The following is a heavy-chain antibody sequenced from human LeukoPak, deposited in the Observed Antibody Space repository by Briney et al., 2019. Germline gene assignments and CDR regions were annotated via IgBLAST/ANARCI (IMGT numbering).Heavy chain of an antibody. D-gene: IGHD6-13*01. CDR3: ATSSSSWYKEFDY. CDR1: GGSISSYY. CDR2: VYYSGST. J-gene: IGHJ4*02. V-gene: IGHV4-59*01. Sequence: PSETLSLTCAVSGGSISSYYWSWIRQPPGKGLEWIGYVYYSGSTNYNPSLKSRVTMSIDKSKNQFSLKLSSVTAADTAIYFCATSSSSWYKEFDYWGQGALVTVSS.